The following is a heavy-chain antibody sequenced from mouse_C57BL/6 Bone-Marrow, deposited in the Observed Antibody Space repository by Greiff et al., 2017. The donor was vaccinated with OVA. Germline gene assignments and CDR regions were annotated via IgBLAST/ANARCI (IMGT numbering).Heavy chain of an antibody. CDR3: ARSEVDDPAWFAY. V-gene: IGHV2-9-1*01. Sequence: VKLQESGPGLVAPSQCLSITCTVSGFSLTSYAISWVRQPPGKGLEWLGVIWTGGGTNYNSAIKSRLSTSKDNSKSQVFLKMNSLQTDDTARYYGARSEVDDPAWFAYWGQGTLVTVSA. J-gene: IGHJ3*01. CDR2: IWTGGGT. CDR1: GFSLTSYA.